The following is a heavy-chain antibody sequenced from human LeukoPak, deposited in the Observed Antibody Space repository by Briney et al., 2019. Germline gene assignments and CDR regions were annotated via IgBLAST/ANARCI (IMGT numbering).Heavy chain of an antibody. Sequence: SETLSLTCTVSGGSISSYYWSWIRQPPGKGPEWIGYIYTSGSTNYNPSLKNRVTISVDTSKKQFSLKLSSVPAADTGVYYCARLDSSGPGVDYWGQGTLVTVSS. D-gene: IGHD3-22*01. J-gene: IGHJ4*02. CDR3: ARLDSSGPGVDY. V-gene: IGHV4-4*09. CDR2: IYTSGST. CDR1: GGSISSYY.